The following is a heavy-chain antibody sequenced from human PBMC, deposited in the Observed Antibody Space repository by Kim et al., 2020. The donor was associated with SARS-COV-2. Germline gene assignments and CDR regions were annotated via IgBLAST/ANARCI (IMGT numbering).Heavy chain of an antibody. CDR3: ARAPDSYGYYYGMDV. CDR1: GYTFTSYG. Sequence: ASVKVSCKASGYTFTSYGISWVRQAPGQGLEWMGWISAYNGNTNYAQKLQGRVTMTTDTSTSTAYMELRSLRSDDTAVYYCARAPDSYGYYYGMDVWGQGTTVTVSS. CDR2: ISAYNGNT. V-gene: IGHV1-18*01. J-gene: IGHJ6*02. D-gene: IGHD5-18*01.